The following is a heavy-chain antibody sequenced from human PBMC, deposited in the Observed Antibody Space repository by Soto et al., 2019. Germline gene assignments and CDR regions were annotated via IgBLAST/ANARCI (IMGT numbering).Heavy chain of an antibody. CDR3: ARARATIAAAAIFDC. CDR2: VYRTGST. D-gene: IGHD6-13*01. V-gene: IGHV4-4*02. CDR1: GGSISTSNW. J-gene: IGHJ4*02. Sequence: TLSLTCAVSGGSISTSNWWSWVRQPPGKGLEWIGEVYRTGSTNYNPSLESRLTISVDKSKNQFSLKLTSVTAADTAVYYCARARATIAAAAIFDCWGQGTLVTVPQ.